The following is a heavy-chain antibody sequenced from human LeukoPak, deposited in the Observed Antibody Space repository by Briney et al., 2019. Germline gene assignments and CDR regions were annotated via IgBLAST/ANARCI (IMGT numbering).Heavy chain of an antibody. CDR1: GGSISSYY. Sequence: SETLSLTCTVSGGSISSYYWSWIRQPPGKGLEWIGYIYTSGSTNYNPSLKSRVTISVDTSKNQFSLKLSSVTAADTAVYYCARLVGATFYLDYWGQGTLVTVSS. CDR2: IYTSGST. D-gene: IGHD1-26*01. V-gene: IGHV4-4*09. J-gene: IGHJ4*02. CDR3: ARLVGATFYLDY.